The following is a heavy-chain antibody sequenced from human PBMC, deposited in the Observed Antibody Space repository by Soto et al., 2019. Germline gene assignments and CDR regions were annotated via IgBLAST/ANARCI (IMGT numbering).Heavy chain of an antibody. V-gene: IGHV1-69*13. J-gene: IGHJ6*02. CDR3: ARDRGAADVYYYYYYGMDV. CDR2: IIPIFGTA. Sequence: SVKVSCKASGGTFSSYAISWVRQAPGQGLEWMGGIIPIFGTANYAQKFQGRVTITADESTSTAYMELSSLRSEDTAVYYCARDRGAADVYYYYYYGMDVWGQGTTVTVSS. CDR1: GGTFSSYA. D-gene: IGHD6-13*01.